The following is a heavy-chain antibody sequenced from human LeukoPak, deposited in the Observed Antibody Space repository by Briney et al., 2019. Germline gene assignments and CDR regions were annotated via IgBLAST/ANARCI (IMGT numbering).Heavy chain of an antibody. CDR1: GYTFTSYG. V-gene: IGHV1-8*01. J-gene: IGHJ4*02. D-gene: IGHD3-9*01. CDR2: MNPNSGNT. CDR3: ARDLRYFDWFLDY. Sequence: ASVKVSCKASGYTFTSYGINWVRQATGQGLEWMGWMNPNSGNTGYAQKFQGRVTMTRNTSISTAYMELSSLRSEDTAVYYCARDLRYFDWFLDYWGQGTLVTVSS.